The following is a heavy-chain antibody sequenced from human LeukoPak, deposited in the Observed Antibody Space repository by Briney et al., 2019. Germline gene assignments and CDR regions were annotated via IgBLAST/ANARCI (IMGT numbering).Heavy chain of an antibody. D-gene: IGHD3-22*01. CDR2: IAPIFGTA. J-gene: IGHJ4*02. CDR3: AREWGLESSGYYYAY. CDR1: GGTFSRFT. V-gene: IGHV1-69*13. Sequence: SVKVSCKASGGTFSRFTISWVRQAPGQGFEWMGGIAPIFGTANFAQKFQGRVSTTADESTSTAFMELSSLRSEDTAVYYCAREWGLESSGYYYAYWGQGTLVTVSS.